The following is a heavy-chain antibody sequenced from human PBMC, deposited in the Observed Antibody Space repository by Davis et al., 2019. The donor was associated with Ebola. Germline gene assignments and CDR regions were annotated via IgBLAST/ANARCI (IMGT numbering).Heavy chain of an antibody. CDR1: GDSVSSGG. CDR3: ARGWLRTGFDY. V-gene: IGHV6-1*01. CDR2: TYYASKWYF. Sequence: HSQTLSLTCAISGDSVSSGGWNWIRQSPSRGLEWLGRTYYASKWYFDYALSMKSRLTVNLDTSKNQFSLQLNSVTPEDTAIYYCARGWLRTGFDYWGQGTLVTVSS. J-gene: IGHJ4*02. D-gene: IGHD5-12*01.